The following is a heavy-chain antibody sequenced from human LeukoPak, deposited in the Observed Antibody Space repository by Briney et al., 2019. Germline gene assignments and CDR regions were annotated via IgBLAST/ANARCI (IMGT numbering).Heavy chain of an antibody. Sequence: GGSLRLSCAASGFTFSSYSMNWVRQAPGKGLEWVSSISSSSSYIYYADSVKGRFTVSRDNAKNSLYLQMNSLRAEDTAVYYCARVGPEFRSPLDYWGQGTLVTVSS. J-gene: IGHJ4*02. V-gene: IGHV3-21*01. D-gene: IGHD3-10*01. CDR1: GFTFSSYS. CDR3: ARVGPEFRSPLDY. CDR2: ISSSSSYI.